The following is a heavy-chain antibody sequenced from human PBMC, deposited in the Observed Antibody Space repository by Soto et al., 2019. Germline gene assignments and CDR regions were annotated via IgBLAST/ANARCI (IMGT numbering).Heavy chain of an antibody. D-gene: IGHD3-22*01. J-gene: IGHJ4*02. CDR3: ARIPQNYYDSSGYYYFDY. Sequence: PSETLSLTCSVSGDSISSSGYYWSWIRQRPGKGLEWIGNIYYSGSTYYNPSLKSRVTISVDTSKNQFSLKLSSVTAADTAVYYCARIPQNYYDSSGYYYFDYWGQGTLVTVSS. CDR1: GDSISSSGYY. V-gene: IGHV4-31*03. CDR2: IYYSGST.